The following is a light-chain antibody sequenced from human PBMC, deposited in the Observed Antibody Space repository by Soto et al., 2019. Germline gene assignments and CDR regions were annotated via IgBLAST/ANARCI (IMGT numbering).Light chain of an antibody. J-gene: IGKJ2*01. V-gene: IGKV1-39*01. CDR2: AAS. CDR1: QNIRNY. Sequence: DIQMTQSPSSLSASVGDRVTITCRASQNIRNYLNWYQQKPGDAPKLLIYAASTLQGAVPSRFSGSGSGTDFTLTISSLQPEDFXTYHCQQGHSTPYTFGQGTRLEI. CDR3: QQGHSTPYT.